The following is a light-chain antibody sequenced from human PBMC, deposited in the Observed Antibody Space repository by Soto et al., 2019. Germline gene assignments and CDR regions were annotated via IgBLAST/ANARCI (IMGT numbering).Light chain of an antibody. CDR1: QDIAIY. CDR3: QQYTNTNNPWM. Sequence: IQLTQSPSSLSASVGDRVTITCRASQDIAIYLAWYQQKPGEAPKLLIYAASTLYGGVPSRFSGSGSGTEFTLTISSLQPADSATYYCQQYTNTNNPWMFGQGNKVDIK. V-gene: IGKV1-9*01. J-gene: IGKJ1*01. CDR2: AAS.